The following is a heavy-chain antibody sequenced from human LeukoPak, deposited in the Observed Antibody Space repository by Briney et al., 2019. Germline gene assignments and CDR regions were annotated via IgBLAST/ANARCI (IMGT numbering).Heavy chain of an antibody. V-gene: IGHV4-34*01. CDR3: ARDRGYLGERPGSFDI. D-gene: IGHD2-15*01. CDR2: ISQNGDS. J-gene: IGHJ3*02. Sequence: PSETLSLTCGVSGGSLSFYYWSWIRQSPGKGLEWIAEISQNGDSNYNMSLKSRVTISLDKSKNQVSLKLNSVTAADTAVYYCARDRGYLGERPGSFDIWGQGTMVTVSS. CDR1: GGSLSFYY.